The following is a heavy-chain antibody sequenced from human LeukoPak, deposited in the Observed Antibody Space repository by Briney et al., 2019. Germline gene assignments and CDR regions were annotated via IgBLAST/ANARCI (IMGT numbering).Heavy chain of an antibody. V-gene: IGHV3-43D*04. Sequence: GGSLRLSCAASGFTFDDYAMHWVRQAPGKGLEWVSLISWDGSSTYYADSVKGRLTIPRDNSKNSLYLQMNSLRAEDTALYYCAKGMAMRFGEAALDYWGQGTLVTVSS. CDR2: ISWDGSST. J-gene: IGHJ4*02. D-gene: IGHD3-10*01. CDR3: AKGMAMRFGEAALDY. CDR1: GFTFDDYA.